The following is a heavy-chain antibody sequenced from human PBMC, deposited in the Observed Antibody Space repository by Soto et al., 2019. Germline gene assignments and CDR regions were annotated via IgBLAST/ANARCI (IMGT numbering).Heavy chain of an antibody. D-gene: IGHD3-16*02. CDR3: ARGLRLGELSFHDAFDI. J-gene: IGHJ3*02. CDR1: GYTVPGYD. CDR2: ISANNGST. Sequence: ASVKVSCKASGYTVPGYDIHWVRQATGQGLEWMGWISANNGSTSYAQKFQGRVTMTRDTSTSTVYMELSSLRSEDTAVYYCARGLRLGELSFHDAFDIWGQGTMVTVSS. V-gene: IGHV1-8*01.